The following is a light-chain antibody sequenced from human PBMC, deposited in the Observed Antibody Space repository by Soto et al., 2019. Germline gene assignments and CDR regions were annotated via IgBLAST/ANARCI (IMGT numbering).Light chain of an antibody. Sequence: QSVLTQPPSVSGAPGQRVTISCTGSSSNIGAGYDVHWYQQLPGTAPKLLIYGNSNRPSGVPDRFSGSKSGILASLAITGLQAEDEADYYCQSYDSSLSGFWVFGGGTKLTVL. CDR3: QSYDSSLSGFWV. V-gene: IGLV1-40*01. CDR1: SSNIGAGYD. CDR2: GNS. J-gene: IGLJ3*02.